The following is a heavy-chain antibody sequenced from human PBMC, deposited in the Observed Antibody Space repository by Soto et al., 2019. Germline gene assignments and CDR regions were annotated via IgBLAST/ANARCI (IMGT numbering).Heavy chain of an antibody. CDR3: ARVGGFGATTIDY. Sequence: SETLSLTCTVSGGSISSGDYYWSWIRQLPGKDLEWIAYIYYNGNTYYTPSLKSQATISLDTSRNQFFLNLNSVTAADTAVYYCARVGGFGATTIDYWGQGTLVTVSS. V-gene: IGHV4-30-4*08. CDR1: GGSISSGDYY. D-gene: IGHD3-10*01. CDR2: IYYNGNT. J-gene: IGHJ4*02.